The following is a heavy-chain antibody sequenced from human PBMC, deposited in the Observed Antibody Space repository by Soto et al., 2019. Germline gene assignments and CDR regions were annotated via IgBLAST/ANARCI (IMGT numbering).Heavy chain of an antibody. D-gene: IGHD3-10*01. CDR1: GGSITNSDGYY. J-gene: IGHJ3*02. V-gene: IGHV4-39*07. Sequence: SETLSLTCSVSGGSITNSDGYYWAWIRQPPGEGLLWIGSIYYSGNTYYNPSLKSRVTISVDRSKNQFSLKLSSVTAADTAVYYCARDRPMVRGVIGRTGAFDIWGQGTMVTVSS. CDR2: IYYSGNT. CDR3: ARDRPMVRGVIGRTGAFDI.